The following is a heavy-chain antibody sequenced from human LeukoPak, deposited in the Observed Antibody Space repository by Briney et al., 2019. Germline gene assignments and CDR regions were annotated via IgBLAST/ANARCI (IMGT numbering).Heavy chain of an antibody. CDR3: AREYYGPHRVRYYGMDV. CDR2: IKQDGSEK. Sequence: GGSLRLSCAASGFTFSSYWMSWVRQAPGKGLEWVANIKQDGSEKYYVDSVKGRFTISRDNAKNSLYLQMNSLRAEDTAVYYCAREYYGPHRVRYYGMDVWGQGTTVTVSS. V-gene: IGHV3-7*01. D-gene: IGHD4-17*01. J-gene: IGHJ6*02. CDR1: GFTFSSYW.